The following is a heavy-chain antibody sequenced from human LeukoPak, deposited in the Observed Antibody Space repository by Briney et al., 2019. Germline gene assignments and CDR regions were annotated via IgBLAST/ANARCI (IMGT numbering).Heavy chain of an antibody. Sequence: SETLSLTCTVSGGSISSGGYYWSWIRQPPGKGLEWIGYIYHSGSTYYNPSLKSRVTISVDRSKNQFSLKLSSVTAADTAVYYCATGGDYYYDSSGYPLDYWGQGTLVTVSS. D-gene: IGHD3-22*01. CDR2: IYHSGST. CDR1: GGSISSGGYY. CDR3: ATGGDYYYDSSGYPLDY. V-gene: IGHV4-30-2*01. J-gene: IGHJ4*02.